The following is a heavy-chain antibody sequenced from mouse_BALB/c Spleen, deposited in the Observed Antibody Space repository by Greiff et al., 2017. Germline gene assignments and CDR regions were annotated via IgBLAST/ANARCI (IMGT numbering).Heavy chain of an antibody. J-gene: IGHJ4*01. D-gene: IGHD4-1*02. V-gene: IGHV2-6-5*01. CDR1: GFSLTDYG. CDR3: AKPSTGTDYAMDY. CDR2: IWGGGST. Sequence: QVQLQQSGPGLVAPSQSLSITCTVSGFSLTDYGVSWIRQPPGKGLEWLGVIWGGGSTYYNSALKSRLSISKDNSKSQVFLKMNSLQTDDTAIYYCAKPSTGTDYAMDYWGQGTSVTVSS.